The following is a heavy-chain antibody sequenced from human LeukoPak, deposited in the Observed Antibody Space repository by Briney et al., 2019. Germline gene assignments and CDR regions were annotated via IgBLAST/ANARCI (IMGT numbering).Heavy chain of an antibody. CDR1: GFTFSSYW. CDR3: ARVSVDSSSWYSLDY. D-gene: IGHD6-13*01. V-gene: IGHV3-74*01. CDR2: INSDGSST. J-gene: IGHJ4*02. Sequence: PGGSLRLSCAASGFTFSSYWMHWVRHAPGKGLVWVSRINSDGSSTSYADSVKGRFTISRDNAKNTLYLQMNSLRAEDTAVYYCARVSVDSSSWYSLDYWGQGTLVTVSS.